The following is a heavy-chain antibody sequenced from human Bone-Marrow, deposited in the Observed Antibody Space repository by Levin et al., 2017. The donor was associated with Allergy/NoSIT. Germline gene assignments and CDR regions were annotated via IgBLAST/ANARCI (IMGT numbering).Heavy chain of an antibody. CDR1: GFTFSSYG. Sequence: GESLKISCAASGFTFSSYGMHWVRQAPGKGLEWVAVISYDGSNKYYADSVKGRFTISRDNSKNTLYLQMNSLRAEDTAVYYCAKGIVATTCFDYWGQGTLVTVSS. CDR2: ISYDGSNK. D-gene: IGHD5-12*01. V-gene: IGHV3-30*18. CDR3: AKGIVATTCFDY. J-gene: IGHJ4*02.